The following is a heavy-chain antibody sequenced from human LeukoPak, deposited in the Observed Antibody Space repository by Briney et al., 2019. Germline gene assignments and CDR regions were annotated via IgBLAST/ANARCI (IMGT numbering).Heavy chain of an antibody. Sequence: ASVKVSCKASGYTFTSYDINWVRQATGQGLEWMGWMNPNSGNTGYAQKFQGRVIMTRDTSTSTFYMELRSLRSEDTAVYYCARYKVGELTGDYWGQGTLVTVYS. V-gene: IGHV1-8*01. D-gene: IGHD1-7*01. CDR2: MNPNSGNT. J-gene: IGHJ4*02. CDR3: ARYKVGELTGDY. CDR1: GYTFTSYD.